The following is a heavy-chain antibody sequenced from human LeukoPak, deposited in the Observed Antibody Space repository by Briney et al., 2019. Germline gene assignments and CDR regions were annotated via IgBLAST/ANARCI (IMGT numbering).Heavy chain of an antibody. D-gene: IGHD2/OR15-2a*01. J-gene: IGHJ4*02. CDR1: GFTFSNYW. V-gene: IGHV3-7*01. CDR2: IKQDGSEK. Sequence: GGSLTLSCAVSGFTFSNYWMAWVRQAPRKGLEWVANIKQDGSEKYYVDSVKGRFTISRDNAKNSLYLQMNSLRGEDTAVYYCATHSVGVLPIATFDYWGEGTLVTVSS. CDR3: ATHSVGVLPIATFDY.